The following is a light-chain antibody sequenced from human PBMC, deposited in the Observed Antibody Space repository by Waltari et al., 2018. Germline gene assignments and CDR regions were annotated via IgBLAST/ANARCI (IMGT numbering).Light chain of an antibody. V-gene: IGKV1-9*01. CDR1: QGISSY. CDR2: AAS. CDR3: QKLNDDPYT. J-gene: IGKJ2*01. Sequence: DIQLTQSPSFLSASVGDRVTITCRASQGISSYLAWYQQRPGKAPKLLIYAASTLQSGVPSRFSGSGSGTEFTLTISSLQPEDFATYYCQKLNDDPYTFGQGTKLEIK.